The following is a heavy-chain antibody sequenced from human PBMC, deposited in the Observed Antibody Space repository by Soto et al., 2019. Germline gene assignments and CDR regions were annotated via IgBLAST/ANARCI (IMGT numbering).Heavy chain of an antibody. J-gene: IGHJ6*02. CDR1: GGSISSYY. CDR3: ARDKGRYDSGMDV. CDR2: TFYSGST. Sequence: QVQLQESGPGLVKPSETLSLTCTVSGGSISSYYWSWIRQPPGKGLEWIGYTFYSGSTKYNPSLKSRATISVDTSKTHFSLNLSSVNAADTAVYYCARDKGRYDSGMDVWGQGTTVTVSS. V-gene: IGHV4-59*01. D-gene: IGHD3-9*01.